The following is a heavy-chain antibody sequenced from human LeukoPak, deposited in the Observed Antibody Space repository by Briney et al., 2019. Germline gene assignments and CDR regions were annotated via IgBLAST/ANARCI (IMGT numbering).Heavy chain of an antibody. D-gene: IGHD1-26*01. V-gene: IGHV3-23*01. Sequence: GGSLRLSCAASGFIFSSYAMSWVRQAPGKVLEWVSGISGRDSTTYYADSVKGRFTISRENSKNTLYLQMNSLRAEDTAVYYCATSGGSYWSWGQGTLVTVSS. CDR2: ISGRDSTT. CDR3: ATSGGSYWS. J-gene: IGHJ5*02. CDR1: GFIFSSYA.